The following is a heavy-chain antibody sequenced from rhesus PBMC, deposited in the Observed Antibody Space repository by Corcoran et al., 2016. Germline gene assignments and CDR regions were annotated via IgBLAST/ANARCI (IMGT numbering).Heavy chain of an antibody. J-gene: IGHJ4*01. CDR1: GLTFSDYY. D-gene: IGHD2-21*01. V-gene: IGHV3-59*01. CDR3: ARAVCTGSGCYGDH. Sequence: EVQLVESGGGLAKPGGSLRLSCEASGLTFSDYYMHWVRQASGKGLEWFSRIRNGGGSTWYADSGKGRFTSSRENAKNTLYLQMDSLRSEYTALYYCARAVCTGSGCYGDHWGQGVLVTVSS. CDR2: IRNGGGST.